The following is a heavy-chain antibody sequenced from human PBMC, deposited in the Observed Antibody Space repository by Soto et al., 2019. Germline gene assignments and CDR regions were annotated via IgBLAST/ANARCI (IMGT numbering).Heavy chain of an antibody. D-gene: IGHD1-26*01. V-gene: IGHV5-10-1*01. Sequence: GESLKISCKASGYSFTSYWITWVRQMPGKGLEWMGKIDPSDSYTNYSPSFQGHVTISADKSISTAYLQWSSLRSEDTAVYYCAADPRYSGSYYDYYGMDVWGQGTTLTVSS. CDR2: IDPSDSYT. CDR3: AADPRYSGSYYDYYGMDV. J-gene: IGHJ6*02. CDR1: GYSFTSYW.